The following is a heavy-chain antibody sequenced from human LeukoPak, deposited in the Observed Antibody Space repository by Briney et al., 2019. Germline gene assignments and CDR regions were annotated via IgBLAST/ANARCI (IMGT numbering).Heavy chain of an antibody. Sequence: GSLRLSCAASGFTFSNYWMSWVRQAPGKGLEWVANIRQDGSEKQYVDSVKGRFTISRDNAKNSLYLRMNSLRAEDMAVFFCVRESRSGTSYWGQGTLVTVSS. D-gene: IGHD3-10*01. CDR2: IRQDGSEK. CDR1: GFTFSNYW. CDR3: VRESRSGTSY. J-gene: IGHJ4*02. V-gene: IGHV3-7*01.